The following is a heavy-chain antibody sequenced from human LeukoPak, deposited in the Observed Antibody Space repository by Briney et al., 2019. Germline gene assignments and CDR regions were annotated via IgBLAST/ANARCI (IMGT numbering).Heavy chain of an antibody. D-gene: IGHD6-25*01. V-gene: IGHV1-8*03. CDR2: MNPNNGDR. Sequence: GASVTVSCKASGYTFTNYHINWVRQATGQRLEWMGWMNPNNGDRGYAQKFQGRVTITRDTSISTSYMELRSLRSDDTAVYFCARTTSFTASGYDYWGQGTLVTVSS. CDR3: ARTTSFTASGYDY. CDR1: GYTFTNYH. J-gene: IGHJ4*02.